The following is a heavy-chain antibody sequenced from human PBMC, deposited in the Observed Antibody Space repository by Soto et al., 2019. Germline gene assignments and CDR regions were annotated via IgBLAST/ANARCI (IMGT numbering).Heavy chain of an antibody. D-gene: IGHD6-13*01. Sequence: QVQLQESGPGLVKPSETLSLTCTVSGDSISSFSWSWIRQPAGKGLEWIGRIYASGSTNYNPSLKGRVTMSVDTSKNHFPLRRTAVTSAVTAVYYCARDWVGAAGKGGWFDPWGQGTLVAVSS. CDR1: GDSISSFS. CDR3: ARDWVGAAGKGGWFDP. CDR2: IYASGST. V-gene: IGHV4-4*07. J-gene: IGHJ5*02.